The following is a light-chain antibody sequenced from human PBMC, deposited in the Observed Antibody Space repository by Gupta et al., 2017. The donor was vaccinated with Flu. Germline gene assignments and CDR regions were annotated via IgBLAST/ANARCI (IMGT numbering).Light chain of an antibody. CDR3: DSYTSSDTWV. CDR2: EVT. V-gene: IGLV2-14*01. Sequence: QSALTQPASVSGPPGQSITISSTGTSSDIGGYNYVSWYQQHPGKAPNLMIYEVTTRPAGVSSRFSGSKSGNTASLTISGLQAEDEADNFCDSYTSSDTWVFGGGTKLTVL. CDR1: SSDIGGYNY. J-gene: IGLJ3*02.